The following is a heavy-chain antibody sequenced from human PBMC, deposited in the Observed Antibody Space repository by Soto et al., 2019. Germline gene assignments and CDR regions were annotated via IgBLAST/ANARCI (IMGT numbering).Heavy chain of an antibody. CDR3: AGLDGYDSYSHFSDF. V-gene: IGHV4-39*01. CDR1: GGSISSSSYY. J-gene: IGHJ4*02. D-gene: IGHD2-21*01. Sequence: PSETLSLTCTVSGGSISSSSYYWGWIRQPPWKGLEWIGSIYYSGSTYYNPSLKSRVTISVDTSKDQFSLKLSSVTAADTAVYYCAGLDGYDSYSHFSDFWGQGTPVTVSS. CDR2: IYYSGST.